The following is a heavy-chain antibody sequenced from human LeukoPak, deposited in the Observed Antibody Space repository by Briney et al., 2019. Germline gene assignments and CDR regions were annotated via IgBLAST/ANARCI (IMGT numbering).Heavy chain of an antibody. CDR2: ISGNGDST. CDR1: GFTFSTYA. J-gene: IGHJ5*02. D-gene: IGHD3-10*01. V-gene: IGHV3-23*01. CDR3: TKRAEFGGFDP. Sequence: GGSLRLSCAASGFTFSTYAMTWVRQAPGKGLEWVSSISGNGDSTHYEDSVRGRFTVSRDNSKNTLYLQMNSLTAEDTAVYYCTKRAEFGGFDPWGQGTLVTVSS.